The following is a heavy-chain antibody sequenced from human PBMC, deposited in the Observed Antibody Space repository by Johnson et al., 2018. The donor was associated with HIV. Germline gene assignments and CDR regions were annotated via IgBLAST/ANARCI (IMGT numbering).Heavy chain of an antibody. D-gene: IGHD3-22*01. CDR1: GFTFSNYA. CDR2: ISGSGGSK. J-gene: IGHJ3*02. V-gene: IGHV3-23*04. CDR3: AKVRYYDRDAFDI. Sequence: VQLVESGGGLVQPGGSLRLSCAASGFTFSNYAMSWVRQAPGKGLEWVSSISGSGGSKYYADSAKGRFTISRDNYKNTLYLQMNSLRAEDTAVHYCAKVRYYDRDAFDIWGPGTLVTVSP.